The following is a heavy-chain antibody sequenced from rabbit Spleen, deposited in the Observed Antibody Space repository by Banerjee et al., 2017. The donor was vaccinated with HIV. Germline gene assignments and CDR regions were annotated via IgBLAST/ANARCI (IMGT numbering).Heavy chain of an antibody. D-gene: IGHD1-1*01. V-gene: IGHV1S7*01. CDR3: ARGYTIDSGFFLWDAFDP. CDR1: GIDFTNYY. J-gene: IGHJ2*01. CDR2: IYAARGTT. Sequence: QLTETGGGLVQPGGSLTLSCKASGIDFTNYYITWVRQAPGKGLEWIGIIYAARGTTDYASWVNGRFTISSDNAQSTVDLKMTSLTAADTATYFCARGYTIDSGFFLWDAFDPWGPGTLVTVS.